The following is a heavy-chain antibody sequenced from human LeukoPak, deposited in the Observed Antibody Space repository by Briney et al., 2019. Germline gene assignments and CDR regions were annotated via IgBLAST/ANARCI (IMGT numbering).Heavy chain of an antibody. Sequence: ASVKVSCKASGYTFTGYYMHWVRQAPGQGLEWMGWINPNSGGTNYAQKFQGRVTMTRDTSISTAYMELSRLRSDDTAVYYCARARNKIQQWLVSYGWFDPWGQGTLVTVSS. CDR3: ARARNKIQQWLVSYGWFDP. CDR2: INPNSGGT. D-gene: IGHD6-19*01. V-gene: IGHV1-2*02. J-gene: IGHJ5*02. CDR1: GYTFTGYY.